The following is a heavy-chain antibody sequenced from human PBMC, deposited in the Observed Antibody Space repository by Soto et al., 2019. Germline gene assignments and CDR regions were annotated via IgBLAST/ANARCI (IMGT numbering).Heavy chain of an antibody. V-gene: IGHV3-48*01. J-gene: IGHJ3*02. CDR3: AGAFDI. Sequence: ELQLVESGGGLVQPGGSLRLSCEASGSRFSDWNMNWVRQAPGKGLEWVSYLSSSASSMSYSDSVKGRFNLSRDNPKNSLYPQKNSLRAEDSAVYYRAGAFDIWGQGTVVTVSS. CDR1: GSRFSDWN. CDR2: LSSSASSM.